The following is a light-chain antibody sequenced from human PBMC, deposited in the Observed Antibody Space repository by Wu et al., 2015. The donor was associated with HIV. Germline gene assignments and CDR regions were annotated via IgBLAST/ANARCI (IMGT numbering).Light chain of an antibody. Sequence: ETVLTQSPATLSLSPGERGTLSCRASQSVSTNLAWYQQKPCQAPRLLMYDASSRATGIPARFSGSGSGTDFTLSISSLEPEDFAVYYCQQFGDWPLTFGQGTRLEIK. CDR2: DAS. CDR3: QQFGDWPLT. CDR1: QSVSTN. V-gene: IGKV3-11*01. J-gene: IGKJ5*01.